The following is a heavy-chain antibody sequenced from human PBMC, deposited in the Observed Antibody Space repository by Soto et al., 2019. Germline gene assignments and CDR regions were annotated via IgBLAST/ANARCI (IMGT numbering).Heavy chain of an antibody. CDR1: GFTFSSYS. CDR3: ARDLKNRVVVASFDIGLDY. CDR2: ISSSSSYI. Sequence: GGSLRLSCAAPGFTFSSYSMNWVRQAPGKGLEWVSSISSSSSYIYYADSVKGRFTISRDNAKNSLYLQMNSLRAEDTAVYYCARDLKNRVVVASFDIGLDYWGQGTLVTVSS. V-gene: IGHV3-21*01. J-gene: IGHJ4*02. D-gene: IGHD2-15*01.